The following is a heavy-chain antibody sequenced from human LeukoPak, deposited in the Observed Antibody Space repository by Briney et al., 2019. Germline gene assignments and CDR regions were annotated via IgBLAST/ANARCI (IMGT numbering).Heavy chain of an antibody. CDR1: GFTFTNYA. D-gene: IGHD3-16*02. J-gene: IGHJ4*02. CDR2: VSYDGSWD. V-gene: IGHV3-30*01. CDR3: TREERGYIPAF. Sequence: GGSLRLSCAASGFTFTNYAMHWVRPTPGRGLEWVAFVSYDGSWDSYSDSVKGRFTISRDASKNTLDLQMNSLRAEDPAVYYCTREERGYIPAFWGQGTLVTVSS.